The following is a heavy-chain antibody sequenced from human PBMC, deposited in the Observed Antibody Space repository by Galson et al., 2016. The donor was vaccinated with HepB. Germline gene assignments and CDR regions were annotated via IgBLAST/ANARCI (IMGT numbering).Heavy chain of an antibody. CDR1: GFAFSVYG. CDR2: ISTSGSSK. CDR3: ARDLSGPDY. J-gene: IGHJ4*02. V-gene: IGHV3-23*01. Sequence: SLRLSCAASGFAFSVYGMTWVRQAPRKGLEWVSAISTSGSSKDYADSVKGRFTISRDNAENTLYLQMNSLRADDTAVYYCARDLSGPDYWGQGTLVTVSS.